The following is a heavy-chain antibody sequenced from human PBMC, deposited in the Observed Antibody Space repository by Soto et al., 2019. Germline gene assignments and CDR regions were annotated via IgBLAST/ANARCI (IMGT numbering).Heavy chain of an antibody. Sequence: QVQLVQSGAEVKKPESSVRVSCKASGGTFNNYAITWVRQTPGQGLEWMGGTIPMFGTTNYAEKFQGRVTVTAGESKNTAYMELSSLRSEDTAVYYCTRCGIRYHSIGFYLGIDGMDVWGQGTTVIVSS. D-gene: IGHD3-22*01. CDR1: GGTFNNYA. V-gene: IGHV1-69*12. J-gene: IGHJ6*02. CDR2: TIPMFGTT. CDR3: TRCGIRYHSIGFYLGIDGMDV.